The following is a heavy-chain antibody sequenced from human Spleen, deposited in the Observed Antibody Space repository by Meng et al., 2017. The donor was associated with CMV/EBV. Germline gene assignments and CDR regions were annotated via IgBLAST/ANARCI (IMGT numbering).Heavy chain of an antibody. V-gene: IGHV1-69*10. J-gene: IGHJ6*02. CDR3: ARVQVPAAVNYYYGMDV. Sequence: SVKVSCKASGGTFSSYAISWVRQAPGQGLEWMGGIIPILGIANYAQKFQGRVTITADKSTSTAYMELSSLRSEDTAVYYCARVQVPAAVNYYYGMDVWGQGTTVTVSS. CDR1: GGTFSSYA. CDR2: IIPILGIA. D-gene: IGHD2-2*01.